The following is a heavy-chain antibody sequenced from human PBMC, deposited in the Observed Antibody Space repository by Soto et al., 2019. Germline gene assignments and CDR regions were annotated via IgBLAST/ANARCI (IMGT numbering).Heavy chain of an antibody. CDR3: AREGMATSPFDY. D-gene: IGHD5-12*01. CDR2: IYYSGST. J-gene: IGHJ4*02. Sequence: PSETLSLTCTVSGGSISSYYWSWIWQPPGKGLEWIGYIYYSGSTNYNPSLKSRVTISVDTSKNQFSLKLSSVTAADTAVYYCAREGMATSPFDYWGQGTLVTVSS. V-gene: IGHV4-59*01. CDR1: GGSISSYY.